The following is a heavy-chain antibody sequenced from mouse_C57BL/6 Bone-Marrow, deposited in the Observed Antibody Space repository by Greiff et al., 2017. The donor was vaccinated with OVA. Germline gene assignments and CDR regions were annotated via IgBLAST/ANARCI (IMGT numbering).Heavy chain of an antibody. CDR3: AEDGYYFDY. J-gene: IGHJ2*01. CDR1: GYSFTSYY. Sequence: QVHVKQSGPELVKPGASVKISCKASGYSFTSYYIHWVKQRPGQGLEWIGWIYPGSGNTKYNEKFKGEATLTADTSSSTAYMQLSSLTSEDSAVYYCAEDGYYFDYWGQGTTLTVSS. V-gene: IGHV1-66*01. CDR2: IYPGSGNT.